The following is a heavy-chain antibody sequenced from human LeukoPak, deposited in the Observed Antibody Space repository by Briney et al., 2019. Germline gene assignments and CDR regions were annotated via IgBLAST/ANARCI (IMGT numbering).Heavy chain of an antibody. D-gene: IGHD2-21*02. CDR3: ARVDNPYCGGDCSLDY. CDR1: GGSFSGYY. J-gene: IGHJ4*02. CDR2: INHSGST. V-gene: IGHV4-34*01. Sequence: SETLSLTCAVYGGSFSGYYWSWIRQPPGKGLEWIGEINHSGSTNYNPSLKSRVTISVDTSKNQFSLKLSSVTAADTAVYYCARVDNPYCGGDCSLDYWGQGTLVTVSS.